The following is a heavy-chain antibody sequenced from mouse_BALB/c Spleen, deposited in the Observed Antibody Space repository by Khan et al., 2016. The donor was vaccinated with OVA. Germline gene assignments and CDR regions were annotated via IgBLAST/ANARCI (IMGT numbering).Heavy chain of an antibody. CDR1: VFTFSNYG. V-gene: IGHV5-6-3*01. CDR3: ARDPYYYGSKYAMDY. CDR2: INSNGGRT. J-gene: IGHJ4*01. Sequence: EVELVESGGGLVKPGGSLKLSCAASVFTFSNYGMSWVRQTPDKRLELVATINSNGGRTYYPDTVKGRFTISRDNGKNTLFLQMSGLKSEDTAMYYCARDPYYYGSKYAMDYWGQGTSVTVSS. D-gene: IGHD1-1*01.